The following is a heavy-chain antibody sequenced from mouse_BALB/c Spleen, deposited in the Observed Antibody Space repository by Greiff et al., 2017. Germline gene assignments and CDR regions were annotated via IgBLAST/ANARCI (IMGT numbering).Heavy chain of an antibody. D-gene: IGHD2-4*01. Sequence: VNVVESGPGLVAPSQCLSITCTVSGFSLSRYSVHWVRQPPGQGLEWLGMIGGGGSTDYNSALKSRLSISKDNSKSQVFLKMHSLQTDDTAMDYCARSYDYGDRFAYWGQGTLVTVSA. CDR2: IGGGGST. CDR3: ARSYDYGDRFAY. CDR1: GFSLSRYS. V-gene: IGHV2-6-4*01. J-gene: IGHJ3*01.